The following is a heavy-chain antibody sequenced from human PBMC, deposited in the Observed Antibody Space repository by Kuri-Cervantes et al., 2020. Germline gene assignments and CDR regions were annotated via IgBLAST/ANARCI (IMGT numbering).Heavy chain of an antibody. J-gene: IGHJ4*02. Sequence: SETLSLTCTVSGGSISSSSYYWGWIRQPPGKGLEWIGSIYYSGSTYYNPSLKSRVTISVDTSKNQFSLKLSSVTAADTAVYYCARWGSGWYYFDYWGQGTLVTVSS. CDR2: IYYSGST. CDR3: ARWGSGWYYFDY. D-gene: IGHD6-19*01. CDR1: GGSISSSSYY. V-gene: IGHV4-39*01.